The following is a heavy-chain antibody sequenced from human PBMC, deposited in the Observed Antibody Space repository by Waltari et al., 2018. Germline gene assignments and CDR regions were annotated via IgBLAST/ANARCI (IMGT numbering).Heavy chain of an antibody. CDR2: IYYSGST. V-gene: IGHV4-59*01. Sequence: QVQLQALGPGLVKPSETLSLTCTVSGGSISRYYWRWIRQPPGKGLGWSGYIYYSGSTNYNPSRKSRVTISVETSKNQFSLKLSSVTAADTDLYYCARGGGWEPCVYDAFDIWGQGTMVTVSS. D-gene: IGHD1-26*01. CDR1: GGSISRYY. J-gene: IGHJ3*02. CDR3: ARGGGWEPCVYDAFDI.